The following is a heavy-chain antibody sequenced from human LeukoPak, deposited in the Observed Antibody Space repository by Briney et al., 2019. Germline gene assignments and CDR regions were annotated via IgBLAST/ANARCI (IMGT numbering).Heavy chain of an antibody. Sequence: SETLSLTCTVSGGPIRSYYWSWMRQPPGKGLEWIGNIHYSESTNFNPSLKSRVAIAVDTSKNQFSLSMRSVTAADTAVYYYTRVSAAGMEFHYGMDVWGQGTTVFVSS. CDR3: TRVSAAGMEFHYGMDV. V-gene: IGHV4-59*01. D-gene: IGHD6-13*01. CDR1: GGPIRSYY. CDR2: IHYSEST. J-gene: IGHJ6*02.